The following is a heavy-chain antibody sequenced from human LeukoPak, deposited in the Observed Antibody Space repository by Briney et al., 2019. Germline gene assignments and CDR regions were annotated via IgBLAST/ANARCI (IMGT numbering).Heavy chain of an antibody. D-gene: IGHD5-12*01. CDR3: AREFPRTSGSDY. V-gene: IGHV1-2*02. Sequence: GASVKVSCTASGYTFTGYYMHWARQAPGQGLEWMGWIYPNSGGTGYAQNFQGRVTMTWDTSITTAYMELNRLTSDDTAVYYCAREFPRTSGSDYWGQGSLVTVSS. CDR2: IYPNSGGT. J-gene: IGHJ4*02. CDR1: GYTFTGYY.